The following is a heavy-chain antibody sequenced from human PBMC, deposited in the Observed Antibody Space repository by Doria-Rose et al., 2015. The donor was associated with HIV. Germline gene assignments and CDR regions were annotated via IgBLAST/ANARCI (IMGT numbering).Heavy chain of an antibody. Sequence: VQLVQSGGVVVQPGGSLRLSCAASGFNFDEYAMHWVRQAPGRGRVWVSLISWDGGNVYYADSVKGRFTVSRDNSKNTLYLQMDSLRAEDTALYFCTKDSDTYYYGSGDAFDIWGQGTVVTVFS. J-gene: IGHJ3*02. V-gene: IGHV3-43D*03. D-gene: IGHD3-10*01. CDR3: TKDSDTYYYGSGDAFDI. CDR1: GFNFDEYA. CDR2: ISWDGGNV.